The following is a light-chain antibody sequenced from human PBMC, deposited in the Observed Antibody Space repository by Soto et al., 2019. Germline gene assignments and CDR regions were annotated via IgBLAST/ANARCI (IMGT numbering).Light chain of an antibody. V-gene: IGLV1-47*01. J-gene: IGLJ1*01. CDR2: KNN. Sequence: QSVLTQPPSASATPGQRVTISCSGSSSNIGSNYVYWHQQLPGTAPKLLIYKNNQRPSGVPDRFTGSKSGTSASLAISGLRSEDEADYYCAAWDDSLSGYVFGTGTKLTVL. CDR1: SSNIGSNY. CDR3: AAWDDSLSGYV.